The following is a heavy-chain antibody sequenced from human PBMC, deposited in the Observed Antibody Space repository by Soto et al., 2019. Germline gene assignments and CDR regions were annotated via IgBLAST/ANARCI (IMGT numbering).Heavy chain of an antibody. D-gene: IGHD2-2*01. V-gene: IGHV4-4*02. CDR1: GGSISSSNR. Sequence: PSETLSLTCAASGGSISSSNRWCWVRQPPGKGLEWLGEIYHSGSTNYNPSLKSRVTISVDKSRNQCSRKLSSVTAADTAVYYCGGGGDCSSTSCYEAFDIWAKGTMGTVSS. J-gene: IGHJ3*02. CDR3: GGGGDCSSTSCYEAFDI. CDR2: IYHSGST.